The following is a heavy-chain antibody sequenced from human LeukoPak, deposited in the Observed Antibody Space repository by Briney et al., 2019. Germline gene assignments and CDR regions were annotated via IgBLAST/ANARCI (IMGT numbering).Heavy chain of an antibody. J-gene: IGHJ4*02. CDR2: ISSSGTTI. V-gene: IGHV3-11*01. D-gene: IGHD1-26*01. CDR3: ARRRDSGSLQHFDY. CDR1: GFTFSEYY. Sequence: GGSLRLSCAASGFTFSEYYMSWIRQAPGKGLEWVSYISSSGTTIYYADSVKGRFTISRDNAKNSLYLQKNSLRAEDTAVYYCARRRDSGSLQHFDYWGQGTLVTVSS.